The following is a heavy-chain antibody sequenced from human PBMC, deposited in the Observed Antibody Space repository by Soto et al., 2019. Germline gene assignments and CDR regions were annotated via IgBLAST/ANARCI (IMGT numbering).Heavy chain of an antibody. D-gene: IGHD5-12*01. CDR1: GYTFTSYA. V-gene: IGHV1-3*01. CDR2: INAGNGNT. CDR3: ARDRRDGYNPDAFDI. Sequence: GASVKVSCKASGYTFTSYAMHWVRQAPGQRLEWMGWINAGNGNTKYSQKLQGRVTITRDTSASTAYMELSSLRSEDTAVYYCARDRRDGYNPDAFDIWGQGTMVTVSS. J-gene: IGHJ3*02.